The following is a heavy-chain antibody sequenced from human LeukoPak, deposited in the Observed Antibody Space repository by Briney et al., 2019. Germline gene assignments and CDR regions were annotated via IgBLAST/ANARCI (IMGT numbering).Heavy chain of an antibody. Sequence: AGGSLRLSCAASGFTFSSYAMSWVRQAPGKGLEWVSAISGSGGSIYYADSVKGRFTISRDNSKNTLYLQMNSLRAEDTAVYYCAKAGKDIVVVPAAIDYWGQGTLVTVSS. D-gene: IGHD2-2*01. CDR1: GFTFSSYA. CDR3: AKAGKDIVVVPAAIDY. CDR2: ISGSGGSI. V-gene: IGHV3-23*01. J-gene: IGHJ4*02.